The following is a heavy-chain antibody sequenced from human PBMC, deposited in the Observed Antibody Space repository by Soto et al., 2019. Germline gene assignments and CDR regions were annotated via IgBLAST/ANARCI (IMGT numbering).Heavy chain of an antibody. CDR2: INTGDGNT. Sequence: ASVKVSCKASGYTFTHFAIHWLRQAPGQRLEWMGWINTGDGNTKYSENFQGRVTFTSDTAATTGYMELSSLISEDTAVYYCAREAGSSLINFFDHWGQGTLVTVSS. D-gene: IGHD1-26*01. V-gene: IGHV1-3*04. J-gene: IGHJ5*02. CDR3: AREAGSSLINFFDH. CDR1: GYTFTHFA.